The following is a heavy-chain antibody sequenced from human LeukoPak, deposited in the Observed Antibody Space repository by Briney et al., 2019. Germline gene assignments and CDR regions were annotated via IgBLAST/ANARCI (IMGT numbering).Heavy chain of an antibody. CDR2: IYYSGST. CDR1: GGSISGYY. V-gene: IGHV4-59*12. J-gene: IGHJ4*02. D-gene: IGHD3-10*01. Sequence: SETLSLTCTVSGGSISGYYWSWIRQPPGKGLEWIGYIYYSGSTNYNPSLKSRVSISVDTSKKQFSLKLSSVTAADAAVYYCARVSYGSGSYLTFDYWGQGTLVTVSS. CDR3: ARVSYGSGSYLTFDY.